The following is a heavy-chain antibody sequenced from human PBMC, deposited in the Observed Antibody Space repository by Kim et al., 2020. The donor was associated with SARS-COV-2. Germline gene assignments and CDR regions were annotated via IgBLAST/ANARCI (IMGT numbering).Heavy chain of an antibody. D-gene: IGHD6-19*01. CDR3: ARAKERLVPFDY. J-gene: IGHJ4*02. Sequence: NYAQKFQGRVTMTRDTSISTAYMELSKLRSDDTAVYYCARAKERLVPFDYWGQGTLVTVSS. V-gene: IGHV1-2*02.